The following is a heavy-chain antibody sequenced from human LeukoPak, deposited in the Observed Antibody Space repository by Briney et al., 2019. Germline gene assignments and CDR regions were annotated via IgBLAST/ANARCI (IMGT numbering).Heavy chain of an antibody. CDR1: GGSISSYY. CDR2: IHYSGST. V-gene: IGHV4-59*01. CDR3: ARGSNTFDS. Sequence: SETLSLTCTVSGGSISSYYWSWIRQPPGKGLEWIGYIHYSGSTNHNPALKSRVTISVDTSKNQLSLKLSSVTAADTAMYYCARGSNTFDSWGQGALVTVSS. J-gene: IGHJ4*02. D-gene: IGHD6-13*01.